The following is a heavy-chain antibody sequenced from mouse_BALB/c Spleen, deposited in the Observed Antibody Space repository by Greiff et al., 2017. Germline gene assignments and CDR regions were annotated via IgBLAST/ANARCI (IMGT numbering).Heavy chain of an antibody. D-gene: IGHD2-10*01. CDR1: GFSLTSYG. V-gene: IGHV2-2*02. CDR3: ARNAYYGNYVAY. J-gene: IGHJ3*01. Sequence: VMLVESGPGLVQPSQSLSITCTVSGFSLTSYGVHWVRQSPGKGLEWLGVIWSGGSTDYNAAFISRLSISKDNSKSQVFFKMNSLQANDTAIYYCARNAYYGNYVAYWGQGTLVTVSA. CDR2: IWSGGST.